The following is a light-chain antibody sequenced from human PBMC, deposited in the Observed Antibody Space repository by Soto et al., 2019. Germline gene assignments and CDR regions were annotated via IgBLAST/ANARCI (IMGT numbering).Light chain of an antibody. V-gene: IGLV2-14*01. CDR3: SSYTSRGTLL. CDR1: SSDVGGYNY. Sequence: QSALTQPASVSGSPGQSITTSCTGTSSDVGGYNYVSWYQQHPGKAPKLMIYEVSNRPSGVSNRFSGSKSGNTASLAISGLQTEDEADYYCSSYTSRGTLLFGGGTKLTVL. J-gene: IGLJ2*01. CDR2: EVS.